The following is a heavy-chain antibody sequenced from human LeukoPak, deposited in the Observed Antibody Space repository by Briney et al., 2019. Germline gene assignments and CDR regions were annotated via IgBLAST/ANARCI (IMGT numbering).Heavy chain of an antibody. D-gene: IGHD7-27*01. CDR2: IYYSGST. CDR3: ARQTRAYRWGSPFDY. J-gene: IGHJ4*02. CDR1: GGSISSYY. Sequence: PSETLSLTCTVSGGSISSYYWSWIRQPPGKGLEWIGYIYYSGSTNYNPSLKSRVTISVDTSKNQFSLKLSSVTAADTAVYYCARQTRAYRWGSPFDYWGQGTLVTVSS. V-gene: IGHV4-59*08.